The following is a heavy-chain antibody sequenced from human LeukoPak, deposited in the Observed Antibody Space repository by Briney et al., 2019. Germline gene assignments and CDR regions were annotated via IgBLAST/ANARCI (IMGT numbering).Heavy chain of an antibody. CDR1: GYGFTSYW. V-gene: IGHV5-51*01. D-gene: IGHD3-9*01. J-gene: IGHJ4*02. CDR3: ASFYYDILTGYYRDY. CDR2: IYPGDSDT. Sequence: GESLKISCKGSGYGFTSYWIGWVRQMPGKGLEWMGIIYPGDSDTRYSPSFQGQVTISADKSISTAYLQWSSLKASDTAMYYCASFYYDILTGYYRDYWGQGTLVTVSS.